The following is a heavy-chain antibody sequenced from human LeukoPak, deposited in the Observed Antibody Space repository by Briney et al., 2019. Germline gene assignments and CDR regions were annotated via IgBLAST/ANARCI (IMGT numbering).Heavy chain of an antibody. CDR1: GFTFSSYA. D-gene: IGHD2-21*01. V-gene: IGHV3-23*01. CDR2: ISGRSDIT. Sequence: PGGSLRLSCGASGFTFSSYAMNWVRQAPGKGLEWVSAISGRSDITYYTDSVKGRFTIFRDTSRSTLYLQMSSLRAEDTAVYYCTKDLAFCGGDCYSGADNWGQGALVTVSS. J-gene: IGHJ4*02. CDR3: TKDLAFCGGDCYSGADN.